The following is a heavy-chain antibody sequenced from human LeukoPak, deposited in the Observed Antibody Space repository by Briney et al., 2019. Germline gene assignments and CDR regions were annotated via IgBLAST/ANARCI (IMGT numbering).Heavy chain of an antibody. CDR3: ARELVPLSGMDV. CDR1: GFTFSSYG. CDR2: IWYDGSNK. Sequence: PGRSLRLSCAASGFTFSSYGMPWVRQAPGKGLEWVAVIWYDGSNKYYADSVKGRFTISRDNSKNTLYLQMNSLRAEDTAVYYCARELVPLSGMDVWGQGTTVTVSS. V-gene: IGHV3-33*01. D-gene: IGHD5-18*01. J-gene: IGHJ6*02.